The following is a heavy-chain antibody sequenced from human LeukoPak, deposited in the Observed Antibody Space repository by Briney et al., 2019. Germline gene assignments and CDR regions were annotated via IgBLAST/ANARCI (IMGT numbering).Heavy chain of an antibody. D-gene: IGHD3-22*01. CDR3: ARTRDSSGFMIDY. V-gene: IGHV4-4*09. J-gene: IGHJ4*02. Sequence: SETLSLTCTVSGGSISSYYWSWIRQPPGKGLEWIGYIYTSGSTNYNPSLKSRVTISVDTSKNQFSLKLNSVTAADTAVYYCARTRDSSGFMIDYWGQGTLVTVSS. CDR2: IYTSGST. CDR1: GGSISSYY.